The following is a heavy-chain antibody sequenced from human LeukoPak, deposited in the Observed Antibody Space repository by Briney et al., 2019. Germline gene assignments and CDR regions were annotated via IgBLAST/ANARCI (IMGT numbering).Heavy chain of an antibody. Sequence: SETLSLTCTVSGASITGGSYYWTWIRQPAGKALEWIGRIYTSGSTTYNPSLKSRVTISLDMSENQISLKLNSLTAADTAVYYCARGLWDNGYRFEYWGPGTLVTVSS. J-gene: IGHJ4*02. CDR1: GASITGGSYY. CDR2: IYTSGST. CDR3: ARGLWDNGYRFEY. D-gene: IGHD1/OR15-1a*01. V-gene: IGHV4-61*02.